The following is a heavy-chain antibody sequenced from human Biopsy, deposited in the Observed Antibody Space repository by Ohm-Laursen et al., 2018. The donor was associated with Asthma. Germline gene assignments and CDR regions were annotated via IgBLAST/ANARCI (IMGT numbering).Heavy chain of an antibody. CDR1: VLTFSSYG. CDR3: ARQVKSTVFGVSYKKFDF. CDR2: ISNDGANK. J-gene: IGHJ4*02. Sequence: SLRLSCAASVLTFSSYGMVWVRLAPGKGLEWVALISNDGANKFYADSVQGRFTISRDNSKNTLYLQMHSLKIEDTAVYFCARQVKSTVFGVSYKKFDFWGQGTLVAVSA. V-gene: IGHV3-30*03. D-gene: IGHD3-3*01.